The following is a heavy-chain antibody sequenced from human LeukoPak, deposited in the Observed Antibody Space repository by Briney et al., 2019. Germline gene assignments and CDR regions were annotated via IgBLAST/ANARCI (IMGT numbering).Heavy chain of an antibody. D-gene: IGHD1-26*01. J-gene: IGHJ3*02. CDR1: GYTLSSYA. CDR2: ISGSGGST. CDR3: AKQNSGSYYGAFDI. Sequence: ASVKVSCKASGYTLSSYAMSWVRQAPGKGLEWVSAISGSGGSTYYADSVKGRFTISRDNSKNTLYLQMNSLRAEDTAVYYCAKQNSGSYYGAFDIWGQGTMVTVSS. V-gene: IGHV3-23*01.